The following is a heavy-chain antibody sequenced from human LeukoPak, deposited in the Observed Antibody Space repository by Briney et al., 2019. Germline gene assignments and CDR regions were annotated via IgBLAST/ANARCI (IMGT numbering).Heavy chain of an antibody. V-gene: IGHV3-30*18. Sequence: GGSLRLSCAASGFTFSSYGMHWVRQAPGKGLEWVAVISYDGSNKYYADSVKGRFTISRDNSKNTLYLQMNSLRAEDTAVYYCAKDWYYYGSGTTGGFDYWGQGTLVTVSS. J-gene: IGHJ4*02. CDR2: ISYDGSNK. CDR1: GFTFSSYG. CDR3: AKDWYYYGSGTTGGFDY. D-gene: IGHD3-10*01.